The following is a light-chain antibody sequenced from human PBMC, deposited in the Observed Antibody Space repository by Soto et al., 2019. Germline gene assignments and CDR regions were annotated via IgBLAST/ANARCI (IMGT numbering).Light chain of an antibody. J-gene: IGKJ4*01. CDR1: QGVRYY. V-gene: IGKV1D-12*01. CDR3: QQAYSFPLT. CDR2: DSS. Sequence: DIQLTQSPSSVSASVGDTVTITCRASQGVRYYLAWYQQKLGKAPKLLISDSSTVQSGVPSRFSGSGSGTDFTLTISSLQPEDFAIYSCQQAYSFPLTLGGGTKVEIK.